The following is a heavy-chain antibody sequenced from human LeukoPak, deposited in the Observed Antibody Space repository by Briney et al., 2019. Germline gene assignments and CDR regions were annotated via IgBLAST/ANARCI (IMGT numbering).Heavy chain of an antibody. J-gene: IGHJ4*02. CDR2: IYYSGST. CDR1: GGSISSYY. CDR3: ARAGYNSGWYGFDY. V-gene: IGHV4-59*01. Sequence: PSETLSLTCTVSGGSISSYYWSWIRQPPEKGLEWIGYIYYSGSTNYNPSLKSRVTISVDTSKNQFSLKLSSVTAADTAVYYCARAGYNSGWYGFDYWGQGTLVTVSS. D-gene: IGHD6-19*01.